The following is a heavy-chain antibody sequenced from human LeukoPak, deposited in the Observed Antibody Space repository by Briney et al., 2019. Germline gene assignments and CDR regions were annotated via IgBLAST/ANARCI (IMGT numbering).Heavy chain of an antibody. CDR2: IYHSGST. CDR1: GDSISSSNW. J-gene: IGHJ5*02. Sequence: SETLSLTCAVSGDSISSSNWWTWVRQPPGKGLEWIGEIYHSGSTNYNPSLESRLTISVDKSKNQFSLKLSSVTAADTAVYYCARVTSNMAFDPWGQGTLVTVSS. CDR3: ARVTSNMAFDP. D-gene: IGHD5-24*01. V-gene: IGHV4-4*02.